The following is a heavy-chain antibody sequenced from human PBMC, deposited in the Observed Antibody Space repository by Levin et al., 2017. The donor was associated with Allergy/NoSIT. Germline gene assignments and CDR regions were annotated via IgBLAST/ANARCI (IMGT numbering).Heavy chain of an antibody. CDR3: ARDDGTFDY. Sequence: GGSLRLSCAASGFTFSSYSMNWVRQAPGKGLEWVSSMRMSSSYIYYADSVNCRFPISRDNAKNSLYLQMNSLRAEDTAVYYCARDDGTFDYWGQGTLVTVSS. CDR1: GFTFSSYS. V-gene: IGHV3-21*01. CDR2: MRMSSSYI. J-gene: IGHJ4*02.